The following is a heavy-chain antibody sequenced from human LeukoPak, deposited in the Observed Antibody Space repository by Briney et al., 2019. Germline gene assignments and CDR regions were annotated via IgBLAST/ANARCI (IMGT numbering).Heavy chain of an antibody. J-gene: IGHJ4*02. V-gene: IGHV3-23*01. CDR2: ISDNGGNT. Sequence: PGGSLRLSCAASGFTFSIYGMGWVRQAPGKGLEWVSSISDNGGNTYYADSAKGRFTISRDNSKNTLYLQMNSLRAEDTAVYYCARRAGAYSHPYDYWGQGTLVTVSS. CDR1: GFTFSIYG. D-gene: IGHD4/OR15-4a*01. CDR3: ARRAGAYSHPYDY.